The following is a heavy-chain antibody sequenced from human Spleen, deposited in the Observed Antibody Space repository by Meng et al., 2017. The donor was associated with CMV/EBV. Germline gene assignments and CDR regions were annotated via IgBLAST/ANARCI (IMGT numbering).Heavy chain of an antibody. CDR2: MYHRGSS. J-gene: IGHJ5*02. D-gene: IGHD1-7*01. CDR1: GGFSSSSNW. CDR3: TSRGAGSTRWLDP. Sequence: VSGGFSSSSNWWTWVRQPPGKRLEWIGEMYHRGSSNYNPSLKSRITILVDKSKNQFSLTLSSVTAADTAMYYCTSRGAGSTRWLDPWGQGTLVTVSS. V-gene: IGHV4-4*02.